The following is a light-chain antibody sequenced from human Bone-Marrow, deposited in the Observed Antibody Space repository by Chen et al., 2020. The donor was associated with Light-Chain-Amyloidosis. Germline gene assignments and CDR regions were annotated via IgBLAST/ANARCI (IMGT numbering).Light chain of an antibody. J-gene: IGLJ3*02. CDR2: DDS. V-gene: IGLV3-21*02. Sequence: SYVLTQPSSVSVAPGQTDTIACGGNNIGSTSVHWYQQTPGQAPLLGVYDDSDWPSGNPERLSGSNSGNTATLTISRVEAGDEADYYCQVWDRSSDRPVFGGGTNLTVL. CDR3: QVWDRSSDRPV. CDR1: NIGSTS.